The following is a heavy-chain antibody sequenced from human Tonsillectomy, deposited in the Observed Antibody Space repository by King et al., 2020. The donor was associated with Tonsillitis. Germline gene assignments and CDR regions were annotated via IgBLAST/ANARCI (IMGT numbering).Heavy chain of an antibody. V-gene: IGHV3-9*01. J-gene: IGHJ3*02. CDR2: ISWNSGSI. D-gene: IGHD3-10*01. Sequence: VQLVESGGGLVQPGRSLRLSCAASGFTFDDYAMHWVRQAPGKGLEWVSGISWNSGSIGYADSVKGRFTISRDNAKNSLYLQMNSLRAEDTALYYCAKDVRGSGAFDIWGQGTMVTVSS. CDR3: AKDVRGSGAFDI. CDR1: GFTFDDYA.